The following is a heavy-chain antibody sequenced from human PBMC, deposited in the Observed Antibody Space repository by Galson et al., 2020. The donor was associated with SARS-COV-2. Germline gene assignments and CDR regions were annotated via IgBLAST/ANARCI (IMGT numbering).Heavy chain of an antibody. CDR3: ATTSPFLTGYYTANWFDP. CDR1: GYTLTELS. D-gene: IGHD3-9*01. CDR2: FDPEDGET. Sequence: GESLKISCKVSGYTLTELSMHWVRQAPGKGLEWMGGFDPEDGETIYAQKFQGRVTMTEDTSTDTAYMELSSLRSEDTAVYYCATTSPFLTGYYTANWFDPWGQGTLVTVSS. V-gene: IGHV1-24*01. J-gene: IGHJ5*02.